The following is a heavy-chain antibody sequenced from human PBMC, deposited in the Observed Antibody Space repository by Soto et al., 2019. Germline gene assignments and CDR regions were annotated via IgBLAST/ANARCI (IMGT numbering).Heavy chain of an antibody. V-gene: IGHV4-34*01. CDR2: INHSGST. Sequence: PSETLSLTCAVYGGSFSGYYWTWIRQPPGAGLEWIGEINHSGSTNYNPSLKSRVTISVDTSKNQFSLKLTSVTAADTAVYYCARDKITGLFDFWGQGTLVTVSS. D-gene: IGHD2-8*02. CDR1: GGSFSGYY. CDR3: ARDKITGLFDF. J-gene: IGHJ4*02.